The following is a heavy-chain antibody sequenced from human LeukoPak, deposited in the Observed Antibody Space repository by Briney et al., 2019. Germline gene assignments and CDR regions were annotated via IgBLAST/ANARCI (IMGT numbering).Heavy chain of an antibody. CDR2: IYYSGST. J-gene: IGHJ5*02. D-gene: IGHD2-2*01. CDR3: ARGYCSSTSCPRWFDP. Sequence: PSETLSLTCTVSGGSISSYYWSWIRQPPGKGLEWIGYIYYSGSTNYNPSLKSRVTISVDTSKNQFSLKLSSVTAADTAVYYCARGYCSSTSCPRWFDPWGQGTLVTVSS. V-gene: IGHV4-59*01. CDR1: GGSISSYY.